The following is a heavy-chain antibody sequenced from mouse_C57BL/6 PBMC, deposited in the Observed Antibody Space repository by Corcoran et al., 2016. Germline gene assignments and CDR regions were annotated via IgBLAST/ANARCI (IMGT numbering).Heavy chain of an antibody. CDR3: ARWLYDGYSIFDY. D-gene: IGHD2-3*01. CDR1: GYTFTDYY. J-gene: IGHJ2*01. V-gene: IGHV1-76*01. Sequence: QVQLKQSGAELVRPGASVKLSCKASGYTFTDYYINWVKQRLGQGLEWIARIYPGSGNTYYNEKFKGKATLTAEKSSSTAYMQLSSLTSEDSAVYFCARWLYDGYSIFDYWGQGTTLTVSS. CDR2: IYPGSGNT.